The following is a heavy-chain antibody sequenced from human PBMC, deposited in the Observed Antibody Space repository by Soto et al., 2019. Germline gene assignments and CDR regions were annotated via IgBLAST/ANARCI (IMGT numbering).Heavy chain of an antibody. V-gene: IGHV1-18*04. J-gene: IGHJ6*02. CDR2: ISTDNGHT. Sequence: QDQLVQSGTEVKKPGASVKVSCKASGYTFTSYGITWVRQAPGQGLEGMGWISTDNGHTNYAQKFQGRVTLTTDTSTNAAYMELRSLRSDDTAVYYCARAGYSSSWFSDYYDYGMDVWGQGTTVTVSS. CDR3: ARAGYSSSWFSDYYDYGMDV. CDR1: GYTFTSYG. D-gene: IGHD6-13*01.